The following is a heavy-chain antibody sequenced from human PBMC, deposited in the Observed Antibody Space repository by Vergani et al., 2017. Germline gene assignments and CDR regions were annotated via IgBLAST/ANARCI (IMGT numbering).Heavy chain of an antibody. J-gene: IGHJ5*02. CDR3: AKTHDFSSLYSSYNWFDP. V-gene: IGHV5-51*01. CDR1: GYSFTSYW. D-gene: IGHD3-3*01. CDR2: IYPGDSDT. Sequence: EVQLVQSGAEVKKPGESLKISCKGSGYSFTSYWIGWVRQMPGKGLECMGIIYPGDSDTRYSPSFQGQVTISADKSISTAYLRWSSLKASDTATYYCAKTHDFSSLYSSYNWFDPWGQGTQVTVSS.